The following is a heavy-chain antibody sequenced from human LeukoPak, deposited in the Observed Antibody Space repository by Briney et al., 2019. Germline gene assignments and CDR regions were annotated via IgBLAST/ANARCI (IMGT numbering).Heavy chain of an antibody. V-gene: IGHV1-2*02. J-gene: IGHJ4*02. CDR1: GYTFTGYY. Sequence: ASVKVSCKASGYTFTGYYMHWVRQAPGQGLEWMGWINPNSGGTNYAQKFQGRVTMTRDTSISTAYMELSRLRSDDTAVYYCARGLVKQQLVRSFFYWGQGTLVTVSS. CDR2: INPNSGGT. CDR3: ARGLVKQQLVRSFFY. D-gene: IGHD6-13*01.